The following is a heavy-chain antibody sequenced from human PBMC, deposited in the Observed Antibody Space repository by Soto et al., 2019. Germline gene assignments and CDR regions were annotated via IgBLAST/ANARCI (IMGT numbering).Heavy chain of an antibody. J-gene: IGHJ4*02. Sequence: PSETLSLTCTVSGGPISSGDYYWSWIRQPPGKGLEWIGYIYYSGSTYYNPSLKSRVTISVDTSKNQFSPKLSSVTAADTAVYYCARAPDFFASGLLPLFDYWGQGTPVTVS. CDR1: GGPISSGDYY. CDR2: IYYSGST. D-gene: IGHD3-22*01. CDR3: ARAPDFFASGLLPLFDY. V-gene: IGHV4-30-4*01.